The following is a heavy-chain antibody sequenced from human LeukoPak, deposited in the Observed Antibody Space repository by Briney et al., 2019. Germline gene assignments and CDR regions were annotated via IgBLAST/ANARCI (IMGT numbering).Heavy chain of an antibody. J-gene: IGHJ3*02. CDR2: IIPILGIA. D-gene: IGHD6-13*01. CDR1: GGTFSSYA. Sequence: GASVKVSCKASGGTFSSYAISWVRQAPGQGLEWMGRIIPILGIANYAQKFQGRVTITADKSTSTAYMELSSLRSEDTAVYYCARDIPARQQLFTSAFDIWGQGTMVTVSS. V-gene: IGHV1-69*04. CDR3: ARDIPARQQLFTSAFDI.